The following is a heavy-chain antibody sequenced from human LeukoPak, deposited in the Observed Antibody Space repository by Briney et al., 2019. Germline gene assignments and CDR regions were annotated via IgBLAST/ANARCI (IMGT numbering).Heavy chain of an antibody. CDR2: IYTSGSS. CDR1: GGSISSGSYY. D-gene: IGHD1-26*01. V-gene: IGHV4-61*02. J-gene: IGHJ6*03. CDR3: ARGSGSYFIGYYYYMDV. Sequence: SETLSLTCTVSGGSISSGSYYWSWIRQPAGKGLEWIGRIYTSGSSNYNPSLKSRVTISVDTSKNQFSLKLSSVTAADTAVYYCARGSGSYFIGYYYYMDVWGKGTTVTVSS.